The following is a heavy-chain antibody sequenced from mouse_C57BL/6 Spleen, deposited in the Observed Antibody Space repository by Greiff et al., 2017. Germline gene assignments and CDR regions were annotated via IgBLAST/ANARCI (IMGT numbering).Heavy chain of an antibody. D-gene: IGHD4-1*01. CDR2: IYPGDGDT. CDR3: ARGGLGRYFDV. J-gene: IGHJ1*03. Sequence: VQLQQSGAELVKPGASVKISCKASGYAFSSYWMNWVKQRPGQGLEWIGQIYPGDGDTNYNGKFKGKATLTADKSSSTAYMQLSSLTSEDSAVYFCARGGLGRYFDVWGTGTTVTVSS. V-gene: IGHV1-80*01. CDR1: GYAFSSYW.